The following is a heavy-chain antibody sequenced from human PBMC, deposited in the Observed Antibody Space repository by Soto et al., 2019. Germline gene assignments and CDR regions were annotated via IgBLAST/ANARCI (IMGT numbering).Heavy chain of an antibody. V-gene: IGHV3-13*01. CDR1: GFTLSDYD. Sequence: DVQLEESGGGLIEPGGSLRLSCAASGFTLSDYDMHWVRQGTTKGLEWVSGIGATGDTFYPDSVKGRFSISRDHVTNSLYLQINILRAEDTAVYYCARGAGCSGGSCYSYNWFDPWGHGTLVTVSS. D-gene: IGHD2-15*01. J-gene: IGHJ5*02. CDR3: ARGAGCSGGSCYSYNWFDP. CDR2: IGATGDT.